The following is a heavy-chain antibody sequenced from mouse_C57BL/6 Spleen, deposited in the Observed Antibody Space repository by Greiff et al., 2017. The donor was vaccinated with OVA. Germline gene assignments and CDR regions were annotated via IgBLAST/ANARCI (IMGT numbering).Heavy chain of an antibody. J-gene: IGHJ1*03. CDR1: GFNIKDDY. D-gene: IGHD1-1*01. CDR2: IDPANGDT. CDR3: TTGRHYCGSRYFDV. V-gene: IGHV14-4*01. Sequence: EVKLMESGAELVRPGASVKLSCTASGFNIKDDYMHWVKQRPEQGLEWIGWIDPANGDTEYASKFQGKATITADTSSNTAYLQLSSLTSEDTAVSYCTTGRHYCGSRYFDVWGTGTTVTVSS.